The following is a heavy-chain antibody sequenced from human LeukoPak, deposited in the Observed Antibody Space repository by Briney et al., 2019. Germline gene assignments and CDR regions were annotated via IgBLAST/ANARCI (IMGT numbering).Heavy chain of an antibody. V-gene: IGHV3-7*01. CDR2: IKQDGSEK. CDR3: ARDYDFWSGYYSVYAFDI. D-gene: IGHD3-3*01. J-gene: IGHJ3*02. Sequence: PGGSLRLSCAASGFTFSTYWMSWVRQAPGQGLEWVANIKQDGSEKYYVDSVKGRFTISRDNAKNPLYLQMNSLRAEDTAVYYCARDYDFWSGYYSVYAFDIWGQGTMVTVSS. CDR1: GFTFSTYW.